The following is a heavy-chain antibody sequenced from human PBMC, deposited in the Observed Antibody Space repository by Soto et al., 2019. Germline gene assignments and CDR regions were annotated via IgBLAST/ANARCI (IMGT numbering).Heavy chain of an antibody. CDR2: ITYNGSNK. D-gene: IGHD3-10*01. Sequence: PGGSLRLSCAASGFTFSTYAMHWVRQAPGKGLEWVAVITYNGSNKYYVDSVKGRCTISRDNSKNTLYLQMNSLRAEDTAVYYCVKSIHGSGSYRRNYYYYGMDVWGQGTTVTVSS. CDR1: GFTFSTYA. CDR3: VKSIHGSGSYRRNYYYYGMDV. V-gene: IGHV3-30*18. J-gene: IGHJ6*02.